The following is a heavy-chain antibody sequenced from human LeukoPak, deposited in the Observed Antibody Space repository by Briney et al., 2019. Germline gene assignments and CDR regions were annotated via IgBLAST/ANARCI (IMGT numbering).Heavy chain of an antibody. J-gene: IGHJ3*02. V-gene: IGHV4-30-2*01. Sequence: SETLSLTCTVSGGSISSGGYYWSWIRQPPGKGLEWIGYIYHSGSTYYNPSLKSRVTISVDRSKNQFSLKLSSVTAADTVVYYCARSFVSDDAFDIWGQGTMVTVSS. CDR3: ARSFVSDDAFDI. D-gene: IGHD1-1*01. CDR2: IYHSGST. CDR1: GGSISSGGYY.